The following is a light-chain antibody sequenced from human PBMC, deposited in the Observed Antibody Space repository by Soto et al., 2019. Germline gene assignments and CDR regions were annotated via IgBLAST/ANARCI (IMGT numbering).Light chain of an antibody. V-gene: IGKV1-9*01. CDR3: QQLKSFPLS. CDR1: QGISSS. CDR2: AAS. J-gene: IGKJ4*01. Sequence: IQLTQSPSSLSASVGDRVTITCRASQGISSSLAWYQQQPGKAPKLLIYAASTLQSGVPSRFSGSGSGTDFTLTISSXQPEDFATYYCQQLKSFPLSFGGGTKVDIK.